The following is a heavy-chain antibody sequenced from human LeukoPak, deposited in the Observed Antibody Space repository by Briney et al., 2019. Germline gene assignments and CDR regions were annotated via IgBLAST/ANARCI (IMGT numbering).Heavy chain of an antibody. Sequence: PGGSLRLSCTASGFTFGDYAMSWFRQAPGKGLEWVGFIRSKAYGGTTEYAASVKGRFTISRDDSKSIAYPQMNSLKTEDTAVYYCTREEDHQWRGAHWGQGTLVTVSS. CDR3: TREEDHQWRGAH. J-gene: IGHJ4*02. D-gene: IGHD6-19*01. CDR2: IRSKAYGGTT. CDR1: GFTFGDYA. V-gene: IGHV3-49*03.